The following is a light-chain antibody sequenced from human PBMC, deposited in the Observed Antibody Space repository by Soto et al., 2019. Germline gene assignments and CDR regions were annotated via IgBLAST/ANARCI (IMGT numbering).Light chain of an antibody. CDR2: AVT. J-gene: IGLJ1*01. CDR1: TGDVGGYDY. V-gene: IGLV2-14*01. Sequence: QSVLTQPASVSGSPGQSITISCTGTTGDVGGYDYVSWYQQYPYKAPKLIIYAVTNRPSGISNRFSGSKSGNTAFLTIYGLQAEDEADYYCSSHTSGNTRVFGTGTKVT. CDR3: SSHTSGNTRV.